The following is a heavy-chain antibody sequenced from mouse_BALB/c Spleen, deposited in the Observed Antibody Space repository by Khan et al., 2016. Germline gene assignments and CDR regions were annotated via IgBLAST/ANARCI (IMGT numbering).Heavy chain of an antibody. D-gene: IGHD2-3*01. J-gene: IGHJ2*01. CDR1: GYSITSDYA. CDR3: ARYYDGYYYFDY. V-gene: IGHV3-2*02. CDR2: ISYSGST. Sequence: EVKLEVSGPGLVKPSQSLSLTCTVTGYSITSDYAWNWIRQFPGNKLEWMGYISYSGSTSYNPSLKSRISITRDTSKNQFFLQLNSVTTEDTATYYCARYYDGYYYFDYWGQGTTLTVSS.